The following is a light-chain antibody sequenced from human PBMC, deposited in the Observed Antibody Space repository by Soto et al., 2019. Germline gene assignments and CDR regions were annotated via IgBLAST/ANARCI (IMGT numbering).Light chain of an antibody. CDR2: YDS. CDR3: QVWDSSSDVV. V-gene: IGLV3-21*04. Sequence: SYELTQPPSVSVAPGKTARITCGGNNIGSKSVHWYQQKPGQAPVLVIYYDSDRPSGIPERFSGSNSGNTATLTIRVEAGDEADYYCQVWDSSSDVVFGGGTKLTVL. J-gene: IGLJ2*01. CDR1: NIGSKS.